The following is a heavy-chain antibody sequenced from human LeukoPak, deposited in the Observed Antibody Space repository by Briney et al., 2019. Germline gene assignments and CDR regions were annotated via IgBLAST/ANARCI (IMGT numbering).Heavy chain of an antibody. D-gene: IGHD1-26*01. CDR3: AKDIIPFRGSYFDAFDI. V-gene: IGHV3-7*03. J-gene: IGHJ3*02. CDR1: GFTFTTYA. CDR2: IKYNGNEK. Sequence: PGGSLRLSCAASGFTFTTYAMSWVRQAPGKGLEWVASIKYNGNEKQYVDSVKGRFTISRDNAKNSLYLQMNSLRAEDMASYYCAKDIIPFRGSYFDAFDIWGQGTLVTVSS.